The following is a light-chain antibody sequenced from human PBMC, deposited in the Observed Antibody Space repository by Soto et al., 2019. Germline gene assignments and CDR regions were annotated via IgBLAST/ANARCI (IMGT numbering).Light chain of an antibody. CDR2: GAS. CDR3: KQYNNWPWT. CDR1: QSISTY. J-gene: IGKJ5*01. V-gene: IGKV1-39*01. Sequence: DIQMTQSPSPLSASVGDRVTITCRASQSISTYLNWYQQKPGKAPKLLIYGASSLQSGVQARFSGSGSGTDFTLTIRSLQSEDFAVYYCKQYNNWPWTFGQGTRLEIK.